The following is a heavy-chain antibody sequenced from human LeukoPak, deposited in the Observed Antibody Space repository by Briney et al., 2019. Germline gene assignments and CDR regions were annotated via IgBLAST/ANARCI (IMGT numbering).Heavy chain of an antibody. Sequence: GGSLRLSCAASGFTFSSSWMHWVRQAPGKGLVWVSRITRDGSSTTYADSVKGRFTISRDNSKNTLFLQMNSLRAEDTAVYYCARDDALGDNALDIWGQGTMVTISS. CDR2: ITRDGSST. CDR3: ARDDALGDNALDI. CDR1: GFTFSSSW. J-gene: IGHJ3*02. V-gene: IGHV3-74*01. D-gene: IGHD3-16*01.